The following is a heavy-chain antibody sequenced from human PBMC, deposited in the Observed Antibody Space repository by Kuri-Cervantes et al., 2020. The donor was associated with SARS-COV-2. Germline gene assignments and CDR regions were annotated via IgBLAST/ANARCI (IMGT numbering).Heavy chain of an antibody. CDR2: INHSGST. J-gene: IGHJ4*02. Sequence: ESLKISCAVYGGSFSGYYWSWIRQPPGKGLEWMGEINHSGSTNYNPSLKSRVTISVDTSKNQFSLKLSSVTAADTAVYYCARGRLSDSSGYYYAPFDYWGQGTLVTVSS. D-gene: IGHD3-22*01. CDR1: GGSFSGYY. CDR3: ARGRLSDSSGYYYAPFDY. V-gene: IGHV4-34*01.